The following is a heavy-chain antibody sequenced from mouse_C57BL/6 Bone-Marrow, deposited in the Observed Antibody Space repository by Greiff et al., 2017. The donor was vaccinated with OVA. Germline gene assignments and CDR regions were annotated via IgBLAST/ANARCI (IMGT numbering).Heavy chain of an antibody. J-gene: IGHJ2*01. V-gene: IGHV1-80*01. D-gene: IGHD1-1*01. CDR2: IYPGDGDT. Sequence: VKLQESGAELVKPGASVKISCKASGYAFSSYWMNWVKQRPGKGLEWIGQIYPGDGDTNYNGKFKGKATLTADKSSSTAYMQLSSLTSEDSAVYFCARSDYGSSQYYFDYWGQGTTLTVSS. CDR1: GYAFSSYW. CDR3: ARSDYGSSQYYFDY.